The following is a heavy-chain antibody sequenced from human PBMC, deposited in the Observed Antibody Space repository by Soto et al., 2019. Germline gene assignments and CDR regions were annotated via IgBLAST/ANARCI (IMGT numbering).Heavy chain of an antibody. CDR2: ISYDGSNK. V-gene: IGHV3-30-3*01. CDR1: GFTFSSYA. D-gene: IGHD1-1*01. Sequence: QVQLVESGGGVVQPGRSLRLSCAASGFTFSSYAMHWVRQAPGKGLEWVAVISYDGSNKYYADSVKGRFTISRDNSKNTLYLQMNSLRAEDTAVYYCARDGVEHSSDYWGQGTLVTVSS. J-gene: IGHJ4*02. CDR3: ARDGVEHSSDY.